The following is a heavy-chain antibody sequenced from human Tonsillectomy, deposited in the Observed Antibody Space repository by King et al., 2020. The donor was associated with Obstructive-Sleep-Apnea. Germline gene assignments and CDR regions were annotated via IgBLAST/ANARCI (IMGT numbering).Heavy chain of an antibody. Sequence: VQLQQWGAGLLKPSETLSLTCAVYGGSFSGYYWSWIRQPPGKGLEWIGEINHSGSTNYNPSLKSRVTISVDTSKNQFSLKLGSVTAADTAVYYCAGTLRYFDWFDYWGQGNLVTVSS. CDR1: GGSFSGYY. CDR2: INHSGST. V-gene: IGHV4-34*01. D-gene: IGHD3-9*01. CDR3: AGTLRYFDWFDY. J-gene: IGHJ4*02.